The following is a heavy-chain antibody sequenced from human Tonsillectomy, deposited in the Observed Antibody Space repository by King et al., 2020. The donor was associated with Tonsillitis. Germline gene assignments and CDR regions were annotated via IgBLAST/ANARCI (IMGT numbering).Heavy chain of an antibody. CDR2: ISYDGSNK. V-gene: IGHV3-30-3*01. D-gene: IGHD5-18*01. CDR3: ARGEDTVMFTGYYYAMDV. J-gene: IGHJ6*02. CDR1: GFSFSSYA. Sequence: QLVQSGGGVVQPGRSLRLSCAASGFSFSSYAMHWVRQAPGKGLEWVTVISYDGSNKYYADSVKGRFTISRDNSKNTLYLQMNSLRPEDTAVYYCARGEDTVMFTGYYYAMDVWGQGTTVTVSS.